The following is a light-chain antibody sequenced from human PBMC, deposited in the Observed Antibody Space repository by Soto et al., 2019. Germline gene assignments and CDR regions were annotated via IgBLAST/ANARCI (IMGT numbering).Light chain of an antibody. V-gene: IGKV1-27*01. J-gene: IGKJ1*01. Sequence: DIQMTQSPSSLSASVGDRVTITCRASQGISKYLAWYQQKAGKVPKLLIYGASTLHSGVPSRFGGTGSGTDFTLTINSLQPEDVATYYCQQYGSSPPWTFGQGTKVEIK. CDR2: GAS. CDR1: QGISKY. CDR3: QQYGSSPPWT.